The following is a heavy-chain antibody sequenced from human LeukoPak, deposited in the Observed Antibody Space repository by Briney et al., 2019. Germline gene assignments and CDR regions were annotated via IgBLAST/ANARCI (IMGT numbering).Heavy chain of an antibody. CDR1: GGSISSYY. CDR3: ARNRGSTVITDHYYYYYMDV. D-gene: IGHD4-11*01. CDR2: IYTSGST. Sequence: SETLSLTCTVSGGSISSYYWSWIRQPAGKGLEWIGRIYTSGSTNYNPSLKSRVTMSVDTSKNQFSLKLSSVAAADTAVYYCARNRGSTVITDHYYYYYMDVWGKGTTVTVSS. J-gene: IGHJ6*03. V-gene: IGHV4-4*07.